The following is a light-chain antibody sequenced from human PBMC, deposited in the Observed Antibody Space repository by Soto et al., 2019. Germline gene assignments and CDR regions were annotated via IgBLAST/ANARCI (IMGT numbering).Light chain of an antibody. J-gene: IGKJ4*01. V-gene: IGKV3-11*01. CDR3: HHRSNWPPLT. CDR2: DAS. Sequence: EIVLTQSPATLSLSPGERATLSCRASQSVSNYLAWYQQKPGQAPRLLIYDASNRATGIPVRFSGSGSGTDFTLTTSSLAPEDFAVYYCHHRSNWPPLTFGGGTKVEIK. CDR1: QSVSNY.